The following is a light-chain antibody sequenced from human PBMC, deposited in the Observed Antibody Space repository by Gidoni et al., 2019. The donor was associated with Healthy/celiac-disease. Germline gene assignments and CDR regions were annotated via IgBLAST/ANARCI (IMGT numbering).Light chain of an antibody. CDR3: SSYAGSNNLV. CDR2: EVS. J-gene: IGLJ2*01. CDR1: SSDVGGDNY. Sequence: QSALTQPPSASGSPGQSVTISCTGTSSDVGGDNYVSWYQQHPGKAPKLMIYEVSKRPSGGPYRFSGSKSGNTASLTVSGLQAEDEADYYCSSYAGSNNLVFGGGTKLTVL. V-gene: IGLV2-8*01.